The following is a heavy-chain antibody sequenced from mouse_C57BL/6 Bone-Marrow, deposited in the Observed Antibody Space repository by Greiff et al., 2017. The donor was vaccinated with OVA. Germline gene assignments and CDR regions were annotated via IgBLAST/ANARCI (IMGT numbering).Heavy chain of an antibody. Sequence: QVQLKQPGAELVKPGASVKVSCKASGYTFTSHWMHWVKQRPGQGLEWIGRIHPSDSDTNYNQKFKGKATLTVDKSSSTAYMQLSSLTSEDSAVYYCAIGSICSNYEDWFAYWSQETLVTVSA. CDR2: IHPSDSDT. D-gene: IGHD2-5*01. J-gene: IGHJ3*01. V-gene: IGHV1-74*01. CDR1: GYTFTSHW. CDR3: AIGSICSNYEDWFAY.